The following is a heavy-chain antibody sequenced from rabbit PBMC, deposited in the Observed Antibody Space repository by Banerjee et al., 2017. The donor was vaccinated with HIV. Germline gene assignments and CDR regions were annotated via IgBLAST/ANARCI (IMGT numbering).Heavy chain of an antibody. V-gene: IGHV1S40*01. CDR1: GFSFSSSSY. CDR2: IYASSGSA. CDR3: ARDDANGDGYSFNL. D-gene: IGHD6-1*01. J-gene: IGHJ4*01. Sequence: QSLEESGGGLVQPEGSLALTCTASGFSFSSSSYMCWVRQAPGKGLEWIACIYASSGSAYYASWAKGRFTISKTSSTTVTLQLTSLTAADTATYFCARDDANGDGYSFNLWGPGTLVTVS.